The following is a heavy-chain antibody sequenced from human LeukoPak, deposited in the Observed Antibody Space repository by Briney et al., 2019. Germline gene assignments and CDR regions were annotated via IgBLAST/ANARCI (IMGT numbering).Heavy chain of an antibody. V-gene: IGHV1-69*01. CDR1: GGTFSSYA. J-gene: IGHJ6*03. Sequence: LVKVSCKASGGTFSSYAISWVRQAPGQGLEWMGGIIPIFGTANYAQKFQGRVTITADESTSTAYMELSSLRSEDTAVYYCARYSGKDYYMDVWGKGTTVTVSS. CDR3: ARYSGKDYYMDV. CDR2: IIPIFGTA. D-gene: IGHD1-26*01.